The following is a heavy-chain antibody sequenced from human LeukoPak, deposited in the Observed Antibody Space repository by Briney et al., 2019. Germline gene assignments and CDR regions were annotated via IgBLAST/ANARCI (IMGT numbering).Heavy chain of an antibody. CDR1: GFTFSNYG. CDR2: ISYDGSNK. Sequence: PGRSLRLSCAASGFTFSNYGMHWVRQAPGKGLEWVAVISYDGSNKYYADSVKGRFTISRDNSKNTLYLQMNSLRAEDTAVYYCAKDSSLAAADYWGQGTLVTVSS. J-gene: IGHJ4*02. D-gene: IGHD6-13*01. CDR3: AKDSSLAAADY. V-gene: IGHV3-30*18.